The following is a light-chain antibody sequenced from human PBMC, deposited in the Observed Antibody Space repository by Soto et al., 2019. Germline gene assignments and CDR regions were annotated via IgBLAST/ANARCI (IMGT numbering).Light chain of an antibody. Sequence: DIQMTQSPSSLSASVGDRVTITCRASQSIASYLNWYQKKPGKAPKLLIYAASTLQSGVPSRFSGSESGTDFTLTISSLQPEDFATYYCQQSYNRPHFGQGTRLEIK. CDR2: AAS. V-gene: IGKV1-39*01. J-gene: IGKJ2*01. CDR3: QQSYNRPH. CDR1: QSIASY.